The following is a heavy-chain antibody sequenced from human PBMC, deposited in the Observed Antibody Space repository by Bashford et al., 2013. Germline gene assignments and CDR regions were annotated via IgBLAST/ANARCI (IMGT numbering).Heavy chain of an antibody. V-gene: IGHV4-31*03. D-gene: IGHD1-26*01. CDR2: IYYSGTT. Sequence: SETLSLTCTVSGDSISSGAYYWIWVRQLPGKGLEWIGYIYYSGTTYYNPSLKSRLTMSVDTSKNQFSLKLDSVTAADTAVYYCAVTPSGDFRHYIKSWGQGTLVTVSS. J-gene: IGHJ4*02. CDR1: GDSISSGAYY. CDR3: AVTPSGDFRHYIKS.